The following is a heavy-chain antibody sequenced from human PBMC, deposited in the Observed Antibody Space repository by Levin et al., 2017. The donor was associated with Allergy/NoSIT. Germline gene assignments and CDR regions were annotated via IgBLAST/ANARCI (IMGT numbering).Heavy chain of an antibody. Sequence: ASVKVSCKASGYTFTGYYMHWVRQAPGQGLEWMGRINPNSGGTNYAQKFQGRVTMTRDTSISTAYMELSRLRSDDTAVYYCAHLDYGDYYFDYWGQGTLVTVSS. J-gene: IGHJ4*02. CDR3: AHLDYGDYYFDY. CDR2: INPNSGGT. V-gene: IGHV1-2*06. CDR1: GYTFTGYY. D-gene: IGHD4-17*01.